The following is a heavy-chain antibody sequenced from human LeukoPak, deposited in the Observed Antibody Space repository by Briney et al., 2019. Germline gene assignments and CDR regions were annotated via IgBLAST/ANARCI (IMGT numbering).Heavy chain of an antibody. Sequence: GGSLRLSCAASGVTVSSNYMSWLRQAPGKGLEWVSVIYSGGSTYYADSVKGRFTISRDNSKNTLYLQMNSLRAEDTAVYYCGGSLWAPGQVDYWGQGTLVTVSS. CDR1: GVTVSSNY. V-gene: IGHV3-53*01. CDR2: IYSGGST. CDR3: GGSLWAPGQVDY. D-gene: IGHD3-10*01. J-gene: IGHJ4*02.